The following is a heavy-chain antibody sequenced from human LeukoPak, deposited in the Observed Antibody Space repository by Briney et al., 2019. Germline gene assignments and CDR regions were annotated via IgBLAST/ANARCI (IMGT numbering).Heavy chain of an antibody. CDR1: GGTFSSYA. V-gene: IGHV1-69*01. Sequence: SLRVSCKASGGTFSSYAISWVRQAPGQRLEWMGGIIPIFGTANYAQKFQARVTITADESTSTAYMELSSLRSEDTAVYYCARNGQPHGGEFDYWGQGTLVTVSS. J-gene: IGHJ4*02. D-gene: IGHD2-8*01. CDR3: ARNGQPHGGEFDY. CDR2: IIPIFGTA.